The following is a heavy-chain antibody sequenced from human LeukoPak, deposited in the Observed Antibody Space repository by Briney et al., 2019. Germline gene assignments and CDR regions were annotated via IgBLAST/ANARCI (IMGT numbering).Heavy chain of an antibody. D-gene: IGHD1-14*01. CDR1: GYTFTGYY. V-gene: IGHV1-2*02. CDR2: INPNSGGT. CDR3: ARTRTPGPIENFQH. Sequence: ASVKVSCKASGYTFTGYYMHWVRQAPGQGLEWMGWINPNSGGTNYAQKFQGRVTMTRDTSISTAYMELSRLRSDDTAVYCCARTRTPGPIENFQHWGQGTLVTVSS. J-gene: IGHJ1*01.